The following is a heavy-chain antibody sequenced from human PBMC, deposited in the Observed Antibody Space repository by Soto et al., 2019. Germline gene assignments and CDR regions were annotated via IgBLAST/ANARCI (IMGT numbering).Heavy chain of an antibody. D-gene: IGHD6-19*01. CDR1: GASIDNNGYS. CDR2: NNNRADT. CDR3: ARGGSGWKALNWFDP. Sequence: SETLSLTCAVSGASIDNNGYSWTWIRQHPGKCLEWIGTNNNRADTYYNPSLKSRLTISLDTSQNHFSLRLNAVTAADTAIYYCARGGSGWKALNWFDPWGQGIMVTVSS. V-gene: IGHV4-31*11. J-gene: IGHJ5*02.